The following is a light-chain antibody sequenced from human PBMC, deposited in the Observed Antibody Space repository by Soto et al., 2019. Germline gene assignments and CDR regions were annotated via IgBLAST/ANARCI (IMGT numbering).Light chain of an antibody. V-gene: IGLV2-11*01. CDR2: DVS. CDR1: SSDVGGSNF. Sequence: QSALTQPRSVSGSPGQSVTISCTGTSSDVGGSNFVSWYQQHPGKAPKLVIYDVSKRPSGVPDRFSGSKSGNTASQTISGLQAEDEADYYCCSYAGNSLWVFGGGTKLTVL. CDR3: CSYAGNSLWV. J-gene: IGLJ3*02.